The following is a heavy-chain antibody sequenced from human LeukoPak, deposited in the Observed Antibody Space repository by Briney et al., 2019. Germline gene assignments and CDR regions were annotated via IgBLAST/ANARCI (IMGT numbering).Heavy chain of an antibody. Sequence: GGSLRLSCTTSGFTFSSNAMSWVRQAPGKGLEWVSTISGSGDGTYYADSVKGRFTISRDNSKNTLSLQMSSLRAEDTAVYYCAKSIINRSYFDSWGQGTLVTVS. CDR1: GFTFSSNA. CDR3: AKSIINRSYFDS. J-gene: IGHJ4*02. V-gene: IGHV3-23*01. CDR2: ISGSGDGT. D-gene: IGHD1-14*01.